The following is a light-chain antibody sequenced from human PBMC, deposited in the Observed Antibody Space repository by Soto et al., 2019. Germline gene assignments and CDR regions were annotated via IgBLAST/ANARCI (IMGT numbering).Light chain of an antibody. CDR3: QQYNNWPPLT. CDR2: AAS. CDR1: QGISSY. J-gene: IGKJ4*01. Sequence: DIPLTQSPSFLSASVGDRVTITCRASQGISSYLVWYQQKPGKAPKPLIYAASTLQSGVPSRFSGSGSGTEFTLTISSLQPEDFATYYCQQYNNWPPLTFGGGTKVEIK. V-gene: IGKV1-9*01.